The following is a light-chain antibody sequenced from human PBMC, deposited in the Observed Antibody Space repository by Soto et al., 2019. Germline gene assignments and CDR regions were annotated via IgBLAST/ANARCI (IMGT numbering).Light chain of an antibody. V-gene: IGKV3-15*01. J-gene: IGKJ3*01. CDR1: QSVRRN. CDR2: GAS. CDR3: QQRSNWAT. Sequence: EIVMTRSPVTLSVSPGERATLSCRASQSVRRNLAWYQQKPGQAPRLLISGASTRATGIPARFSGSGSGTEFTLTISSIQPEDFAVYDCQQRSNWATFGPGTKVDIK.